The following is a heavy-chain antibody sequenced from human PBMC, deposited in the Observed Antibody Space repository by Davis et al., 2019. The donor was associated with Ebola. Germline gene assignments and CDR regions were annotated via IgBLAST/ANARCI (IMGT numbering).Heavy chain of an antibody. V-gene: IGHV3-21*01. Sequence: GGSLRLSCAASGFTFSTYSMSWVRQAPGKGLEWVSSISSDSDYIYYADSAKGRFTISRDNAKNSLYLQMNSLRAEDTAVYYCASVFSRVKEGNYYYYYGMDVWGQGTTVTVSS. J-gene: IGHJ6*02. CDR1: GFTFSTYS. CDR3: ASVFSRVKEGNYYYYYGMDV. D-gene: IGHD3-9*01. CDR2: ISSDSDYI.